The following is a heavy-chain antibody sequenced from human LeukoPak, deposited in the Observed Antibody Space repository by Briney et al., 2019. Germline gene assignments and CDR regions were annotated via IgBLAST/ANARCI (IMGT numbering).Heavy chain of an antibody. Sequence: SETLSLTCTVSGGSIRSSSYQWGWIRQPPGKGLEWIGTINYSGSTYYNPSLKSRVTISVDTSKNQFSLKLTSVTAADTAVYYCGRHPSSLYRGSGRTWFDPWSQGTLVTVSS. CDR3: GRHPSSLYRGSGRTWFDP. CDR2: INYSGST. CDR1: GGSIRSSSYQ. V-gene: IGHV4-39*01. D-gene: IGHD6-19*01. J-gene: IGHJ5*02.